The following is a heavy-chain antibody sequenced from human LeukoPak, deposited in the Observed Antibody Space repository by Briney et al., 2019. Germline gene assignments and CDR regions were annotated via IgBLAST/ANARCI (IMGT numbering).Heavy chain of an antibody. CDR3: ARLSSGGRLSRNNWFDP. CDR1: GSSFTSYW. Sequence: GESLRISCKGSGSSFTSYWISWVRQMPGKGLEWMGRIDPSDSYTNYSPSFQGHVTISADKSISTAYPQWSSLKASDTAMYYCARLSSGGRLSRNNWFDPWGQGTLVTVSS. CDR2: IDPSDSYT. D-gene: IGHD2-15*01. J-gene: IGHJ5*02. V-gene: IGHV5-10-1*01.